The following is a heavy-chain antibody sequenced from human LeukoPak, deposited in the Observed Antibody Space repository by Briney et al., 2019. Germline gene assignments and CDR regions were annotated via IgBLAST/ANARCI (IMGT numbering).Heavy chain of an antibody. CDR1: GYTFTGYY. CDR2: VTPNSGDT. D-gene: IGHD6-19*01. J-gene: IGHJ4*02. V-gene: IGHV1-2*02. Sequence: ASVKVSCKASGYTFTGYYMNWVRQAPGQGLEWMGWVTPNSGDTNYAQTFQGRVTLTRDTSISTAYLELSSLTSDDTAVYFCARQGSNSSGWYPVDDWGQGTLVTVSS. CDR3: ARQGSNSSGWYPVDD.